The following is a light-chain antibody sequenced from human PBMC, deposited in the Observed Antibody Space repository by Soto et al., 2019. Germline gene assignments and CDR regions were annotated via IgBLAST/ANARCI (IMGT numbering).Light chain of an antibody. CDR2: DAS. CDR3: QQYDDLPIT. Sequence: DIQMTQSPSSLSAYVGDRVTLTCQASHDIDKFLNWYQQKPGKAPKLLIDDASNLATGVPSRFSASGFGTDFTLSISSLQPEDVATYYCQQYDDLPITFGQGTRLYIK. V-gene: IGKV1-33*01. J-gene: IGKJ5*01. CDR1: HDIDKF.